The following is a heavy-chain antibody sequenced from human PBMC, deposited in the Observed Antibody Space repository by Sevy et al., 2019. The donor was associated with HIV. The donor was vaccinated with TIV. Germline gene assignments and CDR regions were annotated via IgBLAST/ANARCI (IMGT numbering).Heavy chain of an antibody. J-gene: IGHJ5*02. CDR3: AGDVQPVGGPEELWLEGWFDP. D-gene: IGHD3-10*01. CDR2: IYASGRT. Sequence: SETLSLTCTVSGGSISGSYWSWIRQPAGRGLEWIGRIYASGRTNYNPALKRRVTLSLETSKNEFSLKLRSVTAADTAVYYCAGDVQPVGGPEELWLEGWFDPWGQGTLVTVSS. V-gene: IGHV4-4*07. CDR1: GGSISGSY.